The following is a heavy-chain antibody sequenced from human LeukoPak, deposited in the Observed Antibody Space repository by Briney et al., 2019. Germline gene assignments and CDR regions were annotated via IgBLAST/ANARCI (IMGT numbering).Heavy chain of an antibody. J-gene: IGHJ4*02. CDR1: GFIFSSDE. Sequence: PGGSLRLSCAASGFIFSSDEMTWVRQAPGKGVESVSFISSSADTILYADSVKGRFTISRDNGKNALYLQMNSLRAEATAVYYCTKERGSYWGQGTLVTVSS. V-gene: IGHV3-48*03. CDR2: ISSSADTI. CDR3: TKERGSY.